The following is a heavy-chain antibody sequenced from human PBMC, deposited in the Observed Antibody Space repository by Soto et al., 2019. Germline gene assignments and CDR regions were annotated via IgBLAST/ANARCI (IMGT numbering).Heavy chain of an antibody. CDR2: IKEDGGKT. V-gene: IGHV3-7*04. CDR1: GLTLSRYW. CDR3: SMDYYGPGPD. J-gene: IGHJ4*02. D-gene: IGHD3-22*01. Sequence: EVQLVESGGGLVQPGGSLRLSCVASGLTLSRYWMSWVRQAPGKGLEWVANIKEDGGKTYYVDSVKGRFTISRDNAKNSVYLQMNSLRVEDTAVYYCSMDYYGPGPDWGQGTMVIVSS.